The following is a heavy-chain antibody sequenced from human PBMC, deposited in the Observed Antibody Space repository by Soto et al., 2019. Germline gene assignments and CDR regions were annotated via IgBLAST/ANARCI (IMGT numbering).Heavy chain of an antibody. CDR1: GFTFSSYA. J-gene: IGHJ4*02. CDR3: ARDRPRNYYDSSGYYPDY. D-gene: IGHD3-22*01. Sequence: GGSLRRSCAASGFTFSSYAMHWVRQAPGKGLEWVAVISYDGSNKYYADSVKGRFTISRDNSKNTLYLQMNSLRAEDTAVYYCARDRPRNYYDSSGYYPDYWGQGTLVTVSS. V-gene: IGHV3-30-3*01. CDR2: ISYDGSNK.